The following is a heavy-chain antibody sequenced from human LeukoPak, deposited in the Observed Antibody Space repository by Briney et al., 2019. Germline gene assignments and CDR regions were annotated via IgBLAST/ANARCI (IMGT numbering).Heavy chain of an antibody. CDR3: ARVPYYDSSGYGKDQIDY. CDR2: MNPNSGNT. Sequence: ASVKVSCKASGYTFTSYDINWVRQATGQGLKWMGWMNPNSGNTGYAQKFQGRVTMTRNTSISTAYMELSSLRSEDTAVYYCARVPYYDSSGYGKDQIDYWGQGTLVTVSS. V-gene: IGHV1-8*01. J-gene: IGHJ4*02. D-gene: IGHD3-22*01. CDR1: GYTFTSYD.